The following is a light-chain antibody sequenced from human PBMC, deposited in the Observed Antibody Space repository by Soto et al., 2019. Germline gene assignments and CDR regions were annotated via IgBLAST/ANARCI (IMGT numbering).Light chain of an antibody. CDR1: QSVSNNY. CDR3: QQDGSSGT. V-gene: IGKV3-20*01. Sequence: DIVLTQSPGTLSLPPGERATLSCRASQSVSNNYLAWYQQKPGQAPRLLIYGASNRATGIPDRFSGSGYGTDFTLTISRLEPEDFAVYYCQQDGSSGTFGQGTKVDIK. J-gene: IGKJ1*01. CDR2: GAS.